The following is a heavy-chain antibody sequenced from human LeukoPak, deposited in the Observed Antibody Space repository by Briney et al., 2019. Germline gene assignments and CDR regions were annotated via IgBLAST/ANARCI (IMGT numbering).Heavy chain of an antibody. D-gene: IGHD3-3*01. CDR3: ARVPRSTRIPIFR. CDR2: ISGSGGST. V-gene: IGHV3-23*01. J-gene: IGHJ4*02. CDR1: GFTFSSYA. Sequence: PGGSLRLSCAASGFTFSSYAMSWVRQAPGKGLEWVSAISGSGGSTYYADSVKGRFTISRDNAENTLYLQMNSLRAEDTAVYYCARVPRSTRIPIFRWGQGTLVTVSS.